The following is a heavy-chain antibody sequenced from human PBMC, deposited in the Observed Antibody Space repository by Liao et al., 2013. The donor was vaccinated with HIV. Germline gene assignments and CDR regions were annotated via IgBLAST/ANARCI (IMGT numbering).Heavy chain of an antibody. J-gene: IGHJ4*02. CDR1: GGSISNYF. CDR3: ARDKDAFDY. V-gene: IGHV4-59*01. Sequence: QVQLQESGPGLVKPSEILSLTCTVFGGSISNYFWSWVRQPPGKGLEWIGYVSYSGSTNYNPSLKSRVTISVDTSKNQFSLKVSSVTAADTAVYYCARDKDAFDYWGQGTLVTVSS. CDR2: VSYSGST.